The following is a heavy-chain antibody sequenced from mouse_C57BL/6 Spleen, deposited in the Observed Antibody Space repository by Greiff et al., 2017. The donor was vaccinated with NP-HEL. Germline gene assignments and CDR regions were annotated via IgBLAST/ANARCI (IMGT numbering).Heavy chain of an antibody. Sequence: EVQLQQSGPELVKPGASVKIPCKASGYTFTDYNMDWVKQSHGKSLEWIGDINPNNGGTIYNQKFKGKATLTVDKSSSTAYMELRSLTSEDTAVYYCARNEGWDYDDGYWYFDVWGTGTTVTVSS. J-gene: IGHJ1*03. D-gene: IGHD2-4*01. CDR3: ARNEGWDYDDGYWYFDV. CDR1: GYTFTDYN. V-gene: IGHV1-18*01. CDR2: INPNNGGT.